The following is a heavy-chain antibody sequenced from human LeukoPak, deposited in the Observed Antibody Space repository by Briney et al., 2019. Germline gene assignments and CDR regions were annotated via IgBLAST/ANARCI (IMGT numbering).Heavy chain of an antibody. V-gene: IGHV4-59*08. CDR1: GGSLSTSY. D-gene: IGHD1-1*01. CDR2: SYYTGNT. J-gene: IGHJ3*01. CDR3: ARRVYNRGLYDLGAFDL. Sequence: SETLSLTCTVSGGSLSTSYWSWIRQPPGGGLEWIGYSYYTGNTNYSPSLKSRVTISFATSKNQFSLKLRSVTATDTAVYYCARRVYNRGLYDLGAFDLWGQGTMVTVSS.